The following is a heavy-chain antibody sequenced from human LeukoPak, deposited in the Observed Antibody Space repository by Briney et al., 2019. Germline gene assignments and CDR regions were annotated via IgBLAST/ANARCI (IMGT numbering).Heavy chain of an antibody. CDR3: AKDREGATTVAYYYYMDV. CDR2: ISGSGGST. V-gene: IGHV3-23*01. Sequence: GGSLRLSCAASGFTFSSYAMSWVRQAPGKGLEWVSAISGSGGSTYYADSVKGRFTISRDNSKNTLYLQMNRLRAEDTAVYYCAKDREGATTVAYYYYMDVWGKGTTVTVSS. D-gene: IGHD5-12*01. CDR1: GFTFSSYA. J-gene: IGHJ6*03.